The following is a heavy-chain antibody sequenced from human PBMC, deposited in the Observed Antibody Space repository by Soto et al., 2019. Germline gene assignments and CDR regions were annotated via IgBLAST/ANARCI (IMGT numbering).Heavy chain of an antibody. Sequence: GGSRRLACGASGFDFSNYWMHWVRQAPGKGLVWVSRINGDGSDIKYADSVKGRFTVSRENTKNSLSLQVTSLRAGDTAIYYCVRGYCTGNSCNRFQNWGQGTLVNVSS. CDR2: INGDGSDI. D-gene: IGHD2-15*01. J-gene: IGHJ1*01. CDR1: GFDFSNYW. CDR3: VRGYCTGNSCNRFQN. V-gene: IGHV3-74*01.